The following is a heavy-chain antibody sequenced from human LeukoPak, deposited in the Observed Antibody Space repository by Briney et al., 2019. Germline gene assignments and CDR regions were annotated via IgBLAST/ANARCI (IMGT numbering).Heavy chain of an antibody. CDR2: IYLVKST. V-gene: IGHV4-59*01. CDR1: GVSISNYY. J-gene: IGHJ5*02. D-gene: IGHD5-18*01. CDR3: ASGYQTFDP. Sequence: SETLSLTCTVSGVSISNYYWNWVRQSPGKGLEWIGYIYLVKSTNYNPSLKSRVTISADTSKNQFSLKLRSVTAADAAVYYCASGYQTFDPWGQGTLVTVSS.